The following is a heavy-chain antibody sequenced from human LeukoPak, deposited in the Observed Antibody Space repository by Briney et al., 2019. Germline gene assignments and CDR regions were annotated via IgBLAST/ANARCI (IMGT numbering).Heavy chain of an antibody. CDR1: GYTFTGYY. CDR2: INPSGGST. D-gene: IGHD6-19*01. J-gene: IGHJ4*02. V-gene: IGHV1-46*01. CDR3: AREIRGVAGTMGY. Sequence: ASVKVSCKASGYTFTGYYMHWVRQAPGQGLEWMGIINPSGGSTSYAQKFQGRVTMTRDMSTSTVYMELSSLRSEDTAVYYCAREIRGVAGTMGYWGQGTLVTVSS.